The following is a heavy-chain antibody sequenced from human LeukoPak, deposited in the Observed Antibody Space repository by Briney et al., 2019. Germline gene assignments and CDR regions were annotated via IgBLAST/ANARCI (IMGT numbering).Heavy chain of an antibody. V-gene: IGHV3-43*01. D-gene: IGHD3-22*01. CDR3: AKDYHYDSSGYRYYFDY. J-gene: IGHJ4*02. CDR1: GFTFDDYT. Sequence: PGGSLRLSCAASGFTFDDYTMHWVRQAPGKGLEWVSLISWDGGSTYYADSVKGRFTTSRDNSKNSLYLQMNSLRTEDTALYYCAKDYHYDSSGYRYYFDYWGQGTLVTVSS. CDR2: ISWDGGST.